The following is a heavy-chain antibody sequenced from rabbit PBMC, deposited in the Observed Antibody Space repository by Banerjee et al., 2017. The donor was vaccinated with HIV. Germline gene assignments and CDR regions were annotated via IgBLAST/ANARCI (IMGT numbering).Heavy chain of an antibody. J-gene: IGHJ4*01. CDR2: IYSGSGST. CDR3: ARYDDNGGVFNL. D-gene: IGHD2-1*01. CDR1: GFSFSSSYY. Sequence: QEQLVESGGGLVQPEGSLTLTCTASGFSFSSSYYMCWVRQAPGKGLEWIGCIYSGSGSTYYASWAKGRFTISKTSSTTVTLQMTSLTAADTATYFCARYDDNGGVFNLWGPGTLVTVS. V-gene: IGHV1S45*01.